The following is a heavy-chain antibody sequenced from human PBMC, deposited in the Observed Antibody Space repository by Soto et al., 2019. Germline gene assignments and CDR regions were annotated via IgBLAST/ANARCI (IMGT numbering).Heavy chain of an antibody. V-gene: IGHV3-20*04. CDR3: ARDPARAYCSGGSCYSGSF. CDR2: INWNGGST. D-gene: IGHD2-15*01. CDR1: GFTFDDYG. Sequence: EVQLVESGGGVVRPGGSLRLSCAASGFTFDDYGMSWVRQAPGKGLVWVSGINWNGGSTGLADSLKGRFTISRDNAKNSLYLQMNSLRAEDTALYYCARDPARAYCSGGSCYSGSFWGQGTLVTVSS. J-gene: IGHJ4*02.